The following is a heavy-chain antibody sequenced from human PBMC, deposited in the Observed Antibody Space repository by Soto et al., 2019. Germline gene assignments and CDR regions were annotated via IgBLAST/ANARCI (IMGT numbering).Heavy chain of an antibody. D-gene: IGHD5-12*01. CDR1: GYTFTSYG. Sequence: ASVKVSCKASGYTFTSYGITWVRQAPGQGLEWMGWISTYNANTNYAQNHQSRVTMTTNTSTRTAYKELGSLRSDDTAVYYCARDRGGGYDFPDAFDIWGQGTMVTVSS. CDR3: ARDRGGGYDFPDAFDI. CDR2: ISTYNANT. V-gene: IGHV1-18*01. J-gene: IGHJ3*02.